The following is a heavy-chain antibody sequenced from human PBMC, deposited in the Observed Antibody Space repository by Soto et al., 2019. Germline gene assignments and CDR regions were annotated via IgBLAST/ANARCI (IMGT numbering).Heavy chain of an antibody. CDR2: ISYDGSNK. CDR3: AREGSGDLDAFDI. D-gene: IGHD7-27*01. CDR1: GFTFSSYA. V-gene: IGHV3-30*04. Sequence: GGSLRLSCAASGFTFSSYAMHWVRQAPGKGLEWVAVISYDGSNKYYADSVKGRFTISRDNSKNTLYLQMNSLRAEDTAVYYCAREGSGDLDAFDILGLGTMVTVSS. J-gene: IGHJ3*02.